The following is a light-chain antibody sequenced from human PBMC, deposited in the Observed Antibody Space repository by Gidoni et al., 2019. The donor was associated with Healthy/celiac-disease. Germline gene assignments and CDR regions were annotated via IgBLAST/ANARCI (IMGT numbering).Light chain of an antibody. CDR1: QSVSSSY. Sequence: DIVLTQSPGTLSLSPGERPPLSSRASQSVSSSYLAWYQQKPGKAPRLLIYGASSRATGIPDRFSGSGSGTDFTLTISRLEPEDFAVYYCQQYGSSPLTFGGGTKVEIK. CDR3: QQYGSSPLT. CDR2: GAS. V-gene: IGKV3-20*01. J-gene: IGKJ4*01.